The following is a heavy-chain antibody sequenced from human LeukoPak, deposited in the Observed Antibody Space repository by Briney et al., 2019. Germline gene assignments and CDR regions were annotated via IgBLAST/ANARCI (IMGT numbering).Heavy chain of an antibody. CDR3: ARPKDIVVIPAGPERGGGPELDY. D-gene: IGHD2-2*01. CDR2: ISYDGSNK. Sequence: GGSLRLSCAASGFTFSSYAMHWVRQAPGKGLEWVAVISYDGSNKYYADSVKGRFTISRDNSKNTLYLQMNSPRAEDPAVYYCARPKDIVVIPAGPERGGGPELDYWGQGTLVTVSS. V-gene: IGHV3-30-3*01. J-gene: IGHJ4*02. CDR1: GFTFSSYA.